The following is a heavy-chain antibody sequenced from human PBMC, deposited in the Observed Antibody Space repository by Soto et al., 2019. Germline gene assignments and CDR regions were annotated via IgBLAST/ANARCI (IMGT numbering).Heavy chain of an antibody. J-gene: IGHJ4*02. CDR3: AKLLNDYVGGSYRD. D-gene: IGHD3-16*02. V-gene: IGHV3-23*01. Sequence: GGSLRLSCAASGFTFSSYAMSWVRQAPGKGLEWVSAISGSGGSTYYADSVKGRFTISRDNSKNTLYLQMNSLRAEDTAVYYWAKLLNDYVGGSYRDWGQGPLVTVSS. CDR2: ISGSGGST. CDR1: GFTFSSYA.